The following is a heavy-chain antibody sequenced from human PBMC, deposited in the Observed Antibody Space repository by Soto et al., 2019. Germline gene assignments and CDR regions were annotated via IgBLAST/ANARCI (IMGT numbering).Heavy chain of an antibody. V-gene: IGHV1-46*01. J-gene: IGHJ4*02. CDR1: GYTFTHYY. CDR2: INPASGST. CDR3: ARDLAAGDH. Sequence: QVQLVQSGAEVKKPGASVKLSCGTSGYTFTHYYIHWVRQAPGQGLEWLGIINPASGSTNYAQDFQGRVTLTMDTSTTTVSMELSGLRAEDTAIFYCARDLAAGDHWGQGTLLTVSS. D-gene: IGHD6-13*01.